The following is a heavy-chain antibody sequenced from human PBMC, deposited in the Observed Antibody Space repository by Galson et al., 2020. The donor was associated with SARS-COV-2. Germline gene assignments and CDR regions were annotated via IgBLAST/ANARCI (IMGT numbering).Heavy chain of an antibody. D-gene: IGHD3-16*01. CDR2: ISSGGSNK. V-gene: IGHV3-30*04. CDR1: GFTFSSYS. J-gene: IGHJ6*02. CDR3: ARVRGKGQYDGVDA. Sequence: GGSLRLSCAASGFTFSSYSMHWVRQAPGKGLEWVADISSGGSNKYYADSVKGRFTISRDNSKNTLYLQMNSLRAEDTAVYYYARVRGKGQYDGVDAGCQETTATVPS.